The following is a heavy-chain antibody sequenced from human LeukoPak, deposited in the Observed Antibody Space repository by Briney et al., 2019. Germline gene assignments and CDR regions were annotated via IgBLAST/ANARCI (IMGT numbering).Heavy chain of an antibody. Sequence: GESLKISCKGSGYRFTSYWIGWVRQMPGKGLEWMGIIYPDDSDTRYSPSFQGQVTISADESISTAYLQWSSLKASDTAMYFCARQMTYGSDYWGQGTLVTVSS. D-gene: IGHD3-10*01. CDR1: GYRFTSYW. CDR2: IYPDDSDT. V-gene: IGHV5-51*01. CDR3: ARQMTYGSDY. J-gene: IGHJ4*02.